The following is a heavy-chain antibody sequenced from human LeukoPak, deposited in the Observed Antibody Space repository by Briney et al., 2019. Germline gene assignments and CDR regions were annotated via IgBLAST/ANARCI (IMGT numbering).Heavy chain of an antibody. CDR3: ARERVGTYYYDSSGYYYDY. Sequence: PSETPSLTCAVSDDSFSSHYWTWIRQPPGKGLEWIGYISYIGSTNYNPSLKSRVTISIDTSKNQFSLKLTSVTAADTAVYYCARERVGTYYYDSSGYYYDYWGQGTLVTVSS. J-gene: IGHJ4*02. CDR2: ISYIGST. D-gene: IGHD3-22*01. V-gene: IGHV4-59*11. CDR1: DDSFSSHY.